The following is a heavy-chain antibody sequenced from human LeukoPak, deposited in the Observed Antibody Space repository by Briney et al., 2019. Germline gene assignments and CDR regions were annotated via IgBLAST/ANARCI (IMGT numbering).Heavy chain of an antibody. CDR1: GYTFTSYG. D-gene: IGHD3-9*01. Sequence: ASVKVSCKASGYTFTSYGISWVRQAPGQGLEWMGWISAYNGNTNYAQKLQGRVTMTTDTSTSTAYMELRSLRSDDTAVYYCAKDRTTIISGRDAFDIWGQGTMVTVSS. J-gene: IGHJ3*02. CDR2: ISAYNGNT. CDR3: AKDRTTIISGRDAFDI. V-gene: IGHV1-18*01.